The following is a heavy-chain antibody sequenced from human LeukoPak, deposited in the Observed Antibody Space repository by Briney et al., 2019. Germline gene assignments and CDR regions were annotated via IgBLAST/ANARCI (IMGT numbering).Heavy chain of an antibody. CDR1: GFTFSSYS. CDR3: ARHFDRDGYKSNAFDI. J-gene: IGHJ3*02. CDR2: ISSSSSYI. D-gene: IGHD5-24*01. V-gene: IGHV3-21*01. Sequence: PGGSLRLSCAASGFTFSSYSMNWVRQAPGKGLEWVSSISSSSSYIHSADSVRGRFTISRDNAKNSLFLQMNSLRAEDTAVYYCARHFDRDGYKSNAFDIWGQGTMVTVSS.